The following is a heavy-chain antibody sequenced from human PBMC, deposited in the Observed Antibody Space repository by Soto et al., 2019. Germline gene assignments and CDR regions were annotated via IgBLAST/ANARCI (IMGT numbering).Heavy chain of an antibody. D-gene: IGHD6-19*01. CDR1: GFTFSSYA. CDR3: ARGQRLDGVVYPIDYYGMDV. CDR2: ISYDGSNK. Sequence: GGSLRLSCAASGFTFSSYAMHWVRQAPGKGLEWVAVISYDGSNKYYADSVKGRFTISRDNSKNTLYLQMNSLRAEDTAVYYCARGQRLDGVVYPIDYYGMDVWGQGTTVTVSS. V-gene: IGHV3-30-3*01. J-gene: IGHJ6*02.